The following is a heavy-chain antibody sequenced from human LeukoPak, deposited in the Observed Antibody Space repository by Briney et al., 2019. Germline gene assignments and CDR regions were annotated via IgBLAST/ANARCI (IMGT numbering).Heavy chain of an antibody. Sequence: SETLSLTCTVYGGPFSGFYWSWIRQPPGKGLEWIGEINHTGSTNYNPSLKSRVTISVDRSKNQFSLKLTYVTAADTAVYYCARDRGRGMVRGVIITGFDPWGQGTLVTVSS. V-gene: IGHV4-34*01. CDR1: GGPFSGFY. J-gene: IGHJ5*02. CDR3: ARDRGRGMVRGVIITGFDP. CDR2: INHTGST. D-gene: IGHD3-10*01.